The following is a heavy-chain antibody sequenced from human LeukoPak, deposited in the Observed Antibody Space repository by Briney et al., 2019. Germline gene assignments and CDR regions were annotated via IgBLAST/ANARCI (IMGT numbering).Heavy chain of an antibody. V-gene: IGHV3-64*01. CDR1: GFTLSTYT. CDR2: VSSNGDT. Sequence: PGGSLRLSCAASGFTLSTYTMHWVRQAPGKGLESVSAVSSNGDTYYLNSVKDRFTISRDNSKNTLYLQMDSLRAEDTAVYYYAREITGTFDYWGQGTLVTVSS. J-gene: IGHJ4*02. D-gene: IGHD4-17*01. CDR3: AREITGTFDY.